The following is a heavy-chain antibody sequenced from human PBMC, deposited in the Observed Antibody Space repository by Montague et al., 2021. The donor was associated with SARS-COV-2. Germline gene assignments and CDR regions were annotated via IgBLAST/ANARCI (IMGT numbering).Heavy chain of an antibody. CDR2: SYYSGST. J-gene: IGHJ4*02. CDR1: GGSISSYY. Sequence: SETLSLTCTVSGGSISSYYWSWIRQPPVKGLEWIGYSYYSGSTNYNPSLKSRVTISVDTSKNQFSLKLSSVTAADTAVYYCAGERITIFGVVTWPAYFDYWGQGTLVTVPA. D-gene: IGHD3-3*01. CDR3: AGERITIFGVVTWPAYFDY. V-gene: IGHV4-59*01.